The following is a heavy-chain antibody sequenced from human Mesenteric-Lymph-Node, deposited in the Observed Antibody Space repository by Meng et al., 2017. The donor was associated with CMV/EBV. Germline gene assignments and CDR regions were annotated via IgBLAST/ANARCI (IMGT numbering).Heavy chain of an antibody. CDR2: ISSSGGVI. CDR1: GFTFSSYE. D-gene: IGHD1-7*01. CDR3: TRDNKELLFDN. V-gene: IGHV3-48*03. Sequence: GESLKISCVASGFTFSSYEMNWVRQAPGKGLEWVSFISSSGGVIYYADSVKGRFIISRDNAKNSLYLQMNSLRAEDTAVYYCTRDNKELLFDNWGQGTLVTVSS. J-gene: IGHJ4*02.